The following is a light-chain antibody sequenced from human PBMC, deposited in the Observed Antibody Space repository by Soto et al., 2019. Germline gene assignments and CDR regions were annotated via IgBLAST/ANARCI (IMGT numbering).Light chain of an antibody. V-gene: IGKV1-9*01. CDR1: QDIKTY. CDR2: GTF. Sequence: IQLTQSPSSLSASVGDRVSITCRASQDIKTYLAWYQQKQGKAPKLLISGTFTLQSGVPSRFNGSGSGTDFTLTISRLQPEDFATYYCQHLNNYPPFSFGPGTKVDLE. CDR3: QHLNNYPPFS. J-gene: IGKJ3*01.